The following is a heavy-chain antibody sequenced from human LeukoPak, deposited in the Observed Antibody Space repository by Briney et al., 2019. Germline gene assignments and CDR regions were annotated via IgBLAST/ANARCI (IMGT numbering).Heavy chain of an antibody. CDR1: GFTFSSYS. CDR3: AKETGIAVAGTYYYYMDV. Sequence: GGSLRLSCAASGFTFSSYSMNWVRQAPGKGLEWVSYISSSSSTIYYADSVKGRFTISRDNAKNSLYLQMNSLRAEDTAVYYCAKETGIAVAGTYYYYMDVWGKGTTVTVSS. J-gene: IGHJ6*03. CDR2: ISSSSSTI. D-gene: IGHD6-19*01. V-gene: IGHV3-48*01.